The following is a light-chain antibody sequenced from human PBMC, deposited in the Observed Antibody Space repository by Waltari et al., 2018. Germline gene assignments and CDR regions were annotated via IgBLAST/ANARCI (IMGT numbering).Light chain of an antibody. J-gene: IGKJ4*01. V-gene: IGKV3-20*01. CDR3: QQYDGVVLT. Sequence: EIVLTQSPGTPSLSPGARATLSCRASQSVSYNFLNWYQQKPGQAPRLLIHGASSRATGIPDRFSGSGSGTDFTLTISRLEPEDFAVYYCQQYDGVVLTFGGGTKVEI. CDR2: GAS. CDR1: QSVSYNF.